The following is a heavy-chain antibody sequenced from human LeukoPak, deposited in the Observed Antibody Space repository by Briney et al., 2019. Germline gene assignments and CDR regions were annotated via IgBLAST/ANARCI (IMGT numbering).Heavy chain of an antibody. Sequence: GESLRLSCAASGFTFSSYAMTWVRQAPGKGLEWVSTISFSVSNTYYADSVKGRFTISRDNAKNSLYLQMDSLRVEDTAFYYCAKDNRRHYTSGPNPDSLHWGQGALVTVSS. J-gene: IGHJ4*02. CDR2: ISFSVSNT. CDR3: AKDNRRHYTSGPNPDSLH. D-gene: IGHD6-19*01. CDR1: GFTFSSYA. V-gene: IGHV3-23*01.